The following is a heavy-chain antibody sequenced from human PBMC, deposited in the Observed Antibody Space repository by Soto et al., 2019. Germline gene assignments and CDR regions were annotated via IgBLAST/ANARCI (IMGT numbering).Heavy chain of an antibody. CDR3: ACRVDEFDI. Sequence: EVQLVESGGGLVQPGGSLRLSCAASGFTFSSYWMSWVRQAPGKGLEWVANIKQDGSEKYYVDSVKGRFTISRDNAKNLLYLEMTGLRAEDTGVYYCACRVDEFDIWGQGTMVTVSS. J-gene: IGHJ3*02. CDR1: GFTFSSYW. D-gene: IGHD2-15*01. V-gene: IGHV3-7*05. CDR2: IKQDGSEK.